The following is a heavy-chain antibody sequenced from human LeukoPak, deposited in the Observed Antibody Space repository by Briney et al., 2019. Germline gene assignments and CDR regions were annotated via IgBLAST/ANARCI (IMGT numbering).Heavy chain of an antibody. D-gene: IGHD4-17*01. Sequence: PSETLSLTCAVYGGSISGYYWSWIRQPPGKGLEWIGEINHSGGTNYNPSLKSRVTISVDTSKNQFSLKLSSVTAADTAVYYCASSGRMTTVTTAFHYWGQGTLVTVSS. CDR1: GGSISGYY. V-gene: IGHV4-34*01. J-gene: IGHJ4*02. CDR3: ASSGRMTTVTTAFHY. CDR2: INHSGGT.